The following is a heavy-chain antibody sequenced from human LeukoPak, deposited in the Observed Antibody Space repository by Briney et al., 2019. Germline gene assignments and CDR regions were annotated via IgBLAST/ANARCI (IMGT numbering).Heavy chain of an antibody. CDR2: INPNSGGT. CDR1: GYTFTGYF. CDR3: AKSPRGLYPDAFDI. V-gene: IGHV1-2*02. D-gene: IGHD2-8*01. J-gene: IGHJ3*02. Sequence: ASVKVSCKASGYTFTGYFMHWVRQAPGQGLEWMGWINPNSGGTNYAQKFQGRVTMTRDTSISTAYLQWSSLKASDTAMYYCAKSPRGLYPDAFDIWGLGTMVTVSS.